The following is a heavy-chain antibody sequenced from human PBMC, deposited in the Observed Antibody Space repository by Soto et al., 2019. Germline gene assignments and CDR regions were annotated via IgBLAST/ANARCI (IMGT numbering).Heavy chain of an antibody. CDR1: GFTFSRYG. Sequence: PGGSLRLSCAASGFTFSRYGMYWVRQAPGKGLEWVAVISYDGSNKFYADSVKGRSTISRDNSKNTLYLQMNSLRAEDTAVYYCAKDLYSSETYTYYCGMDVWGQGTTVTVSS. CDR2: ISYDGSNK. V-gene: IGHV3-30*18. J-gene: IGHJ6*02. D-gene: IGHD3-10*01. CDR3: AKDLYSSETYTYYCGMDV.